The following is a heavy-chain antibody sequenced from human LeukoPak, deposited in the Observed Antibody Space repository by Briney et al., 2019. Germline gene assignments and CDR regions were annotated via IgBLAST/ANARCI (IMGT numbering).Heavy chain of an antibody. V-gene: IGHV1-8*02. CDR2: MNPNSGNT. Sequence: ASVKVSCKASGYTFTGYYMHWVRQATGQGLEWMGWMNPNSGNTGYAQKFQGRVTMTRNTSISTAYMELSSLRSEDTAVYYCARDSSGWYVNDYWGQGTLVTVSS. J-gene: IGHJ4*02. D-gene: IGHD6-19*01. CDR1: GYTFTGYY. CDR3: ARDSSGWYVNDY.